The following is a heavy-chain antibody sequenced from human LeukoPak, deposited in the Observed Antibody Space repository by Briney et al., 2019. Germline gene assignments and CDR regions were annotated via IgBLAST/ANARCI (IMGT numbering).Heavy chain of an antibody. Sequence: GGSLRLSCAASGFTFSSYSMNWVRQAPGKGLEWVSSISSSSSYIYYADSVKGRFTISRDNAKNSLYLQMNSLRAEDTAVYYCARSGPMVRGVIYWGPGTLVTVSS. CDR3: ARSGPMVRGVIY. V-gene: IGHV3-21*01. D-gene: IGHD3-10*01. J-gene: IGHJ4*02. CDR2: ISSSSSYI. CDR1: GFTFSSYS.